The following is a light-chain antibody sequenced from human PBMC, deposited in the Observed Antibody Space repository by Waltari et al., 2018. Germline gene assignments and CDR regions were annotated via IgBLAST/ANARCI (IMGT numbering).Light chain of an antibody. CDR3: SSSTSTDFYV. CDR2: DVS. V-gene: IGLV2-14*03. Sequence: WYQQHPGTAPKLMIYDVSNRPSGVSSRVSGSKSGNTASLTISGLQAEDEADYYCSSSTSTDFYVFGSGTKVTVL. J-gene: IGLJ1*01.